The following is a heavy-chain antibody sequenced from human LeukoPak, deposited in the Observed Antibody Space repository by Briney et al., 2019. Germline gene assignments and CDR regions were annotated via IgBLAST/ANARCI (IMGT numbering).Heavy chain of an antibody. CDR3: ARGARAGYNLEPFDY. V-gene: IGHV4-59*08. J-gene: IGHJ4*02. CDR1: GDSIRSYY. CDR2: IYYSGTS. Sequence: PSETLSLTCSVSGDSIRSYYWSWIRQPPGRGLEWIGYIYYSGTSNYNPSLKSRVTVSVDTSKNQFSLKLSSVTAADTAVYYCARGARAGYNLEPFDYWGQGTLVTVSS. D-gene: IGHD5-24*01.